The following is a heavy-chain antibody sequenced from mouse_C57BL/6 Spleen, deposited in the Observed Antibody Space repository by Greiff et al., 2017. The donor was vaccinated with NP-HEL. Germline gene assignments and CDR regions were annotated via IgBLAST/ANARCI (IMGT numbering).Heavy chain of an antibody. J-gene: IGHJ2*01. CDR3: ARRTGYYGNYVPFDY. CDR1: GYTFTSYW. CDR2: IDPSDSYT. V-gene: IGHV1-50*01. D-gene: IGHD2-1*01. Sequence: QVQLQQPGAELVKPGASVKLSCKASGYTFTSYWMQWVKQRPGQGLEWIGEIDPSDSYTNYNQKFKGKATLTVDTSSSTAYMQLSSLTSEDSAVYYCARRTGYYGNYVPFDYWGQGTTLTVSS.